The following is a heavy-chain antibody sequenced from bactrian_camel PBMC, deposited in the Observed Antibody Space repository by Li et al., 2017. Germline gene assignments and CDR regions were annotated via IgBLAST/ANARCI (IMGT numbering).Heavy chain of an antibody. V-gene: IGHV3S1*01. J-gene: IGHJ4*01. CDR3: AKDLFTDYAR. CDR2: INSVSSAT. Sequence: HVQLVESGGGSVQAGGSLRLSCVVSGFSFSSTFMTWVRQAPGKGLEWVSSINSVSSATYYTDSVKGRFTISRDNARNTLYLEMSSLKSEDAAVYYCAKDLFTDYARWGQGTQVTVS. CDR1: GFSFSSTF. D-gene: IGHD4*01.